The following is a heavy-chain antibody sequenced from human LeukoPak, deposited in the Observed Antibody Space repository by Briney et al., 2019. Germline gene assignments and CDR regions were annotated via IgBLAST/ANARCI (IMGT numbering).Heavy chain of an antibody. D-gene: IGHD2-2*02. V-gene: IGHV3-30*18. CDR2: ISYDGSNK. Sequence: GGSLRLSCAASGFTFSSYGMHWVRQAPGKGLEWVAVISYDGSNKYYADSVKGRFTISRDNSKNTLYLQMNSLRAEDTAVYYCAKDRVPAAIGYYYYYMDVWGKGTTVTVSS. CDR1: GFTFSSYG. CDR3: AKDRVPAAIGYYYYYMDV. J-gene: IGHJ6*03.